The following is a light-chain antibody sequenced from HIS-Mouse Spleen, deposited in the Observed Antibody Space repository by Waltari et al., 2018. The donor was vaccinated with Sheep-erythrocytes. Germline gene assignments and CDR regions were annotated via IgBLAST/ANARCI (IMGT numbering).Light chain of an antibody. J-gene: IGLJ2*01. CDR1: KLGDKY. Sequence: SYELTQPPSVSVSPGQTASITCSGDKLGDKYACWYQQKPGQSPVLVIYQDSKRPSGIPGRFSGSNSGNTATLAIRGTQAMDEADYSCQAWDSSTAWNVVFGGGTKLTVL. CDR3: QAWDSSTAWNVV. CDR2: QDS. V-gene: IGLV3-1*01.